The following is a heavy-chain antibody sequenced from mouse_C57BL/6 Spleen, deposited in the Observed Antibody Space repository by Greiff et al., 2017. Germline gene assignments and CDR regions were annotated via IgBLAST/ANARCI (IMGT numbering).Heavy chain of an antibody. Sequence: EVKLMESGGGLVKPGGSLKLSCAASGFTFSDYGMHWVRQAPEKGLEWVAYISSGSSTIYYADTVKGRFTISRDNAKNTLFLQMTSLRSEDTAMYYCARTQTGTGAMDYWGQGTSVTVSS. CDR3: ARTQTGTGAMDY. CDR1: GFTFSDYG. V-gene: IGHV5-17*01. J-gene: IGHJ4*01. D-gene: IGHD4-1*01. CDR2: ISSGSSTI.